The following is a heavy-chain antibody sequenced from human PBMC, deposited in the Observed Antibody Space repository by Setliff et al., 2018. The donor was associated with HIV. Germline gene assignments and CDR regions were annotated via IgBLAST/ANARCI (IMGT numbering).Heavy chain of an antibody. V-gene: IGHV3-21*01. Sequence: GGSLRLSCAASGFTFTDYTMNWVRQAPGKGLEWVSSITSGSTYVNYADSVKGRFSISRDNSKNSLYLQMISLRAEDTALYYCARETRPGLTRSGFDYWGQGTLVTVSS. CDR1: GFTFTDYT. CDR2: ITSGSTYV. CDR3: ARETRPGLTRSGFDY. J-gene: IGHJ4*02. D-gene: IGHD1-1*01.